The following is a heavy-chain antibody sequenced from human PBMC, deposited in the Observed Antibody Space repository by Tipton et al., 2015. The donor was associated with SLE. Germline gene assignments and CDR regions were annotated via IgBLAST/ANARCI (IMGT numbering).Heavy chain of an antibody. J-gene: IGHJ4*02. CDR3: ARGGAELDY. V-gene: IGHV4-4*08. D-gene: IGHD1-1*01. CDR1: GGSISSYY. CDR2: IYTSGST. Sequence: TLSLTCTVSGGSISSYYWSWIRQPPGKGLEWIGYIYTSGSTYYNPSLKSRVTISVDTSKNQFSLKLSSVTAADTAVYYCARGGAELDYWGQGTLVTVSS.